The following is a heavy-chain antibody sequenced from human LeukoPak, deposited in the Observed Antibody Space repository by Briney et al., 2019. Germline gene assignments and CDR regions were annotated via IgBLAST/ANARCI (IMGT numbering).Heavy chain of an antibody. CDR3: ARLEAYYDFWSGYFDY. CDR2: IYYSGST. V-gene: IGHV4-59*01. D-gene: IGHD3-3*01. J-gene: IGHJ4*02. CDR1: GGSISSYY. Sequence: SETLSLTCTVSGGSISSYYWSWIRQPPGKGLEWIGYIYYSGSTNYNPSLKSRVTISVDTSKNQFSLRLSSVTAADTAVYYCARLEAYYDFWSGYFDYWGQGTLVTVSS.